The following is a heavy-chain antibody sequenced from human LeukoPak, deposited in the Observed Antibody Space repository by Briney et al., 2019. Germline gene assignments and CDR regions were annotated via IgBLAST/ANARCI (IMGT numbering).Heavy chain of an antibody. CDR1: GGSISSSDYY. CDR3: ARALGYCSGGSCTRGYNWFDP. D-gene: IGHD2-15*01. Sequence: SETLSLTCTVSGGSISSSDYYWGWIRQPPGKGLEWFGCIYGGSTYYNPSLKSRVTISVDTSMNQFSLKLSFVTTADTAVYYCARALGYCSGGSCTRGYNWFDPWDQGTLVTVPS. J-gene: IGHJ5*02. CDR2: IYGGST. V-gene: IGHV4-39*01.